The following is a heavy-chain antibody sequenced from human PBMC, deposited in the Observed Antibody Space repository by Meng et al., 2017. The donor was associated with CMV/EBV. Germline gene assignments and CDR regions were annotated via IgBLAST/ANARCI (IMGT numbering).Heavy chain of an antibody. J-gene: IGHJ6*02. V-gene: IGHV3-48*01. CDR2: ISSSSSTI. CDR1: GFTFSSYS. Sequence: GESLKISCAASGFTFSSYSMNWVRQAPGKGLEWVSYISSSSSTIYYADSVKGRFTISRDKAKNSLYLQMNSLRAEDTAVYYCARVGLKVGATGYYYYGMDVWGQGTTVTVSS. D-gene: IGHD1-26*01. CDR3: ARVGLKVGATGYYYYGMDV.